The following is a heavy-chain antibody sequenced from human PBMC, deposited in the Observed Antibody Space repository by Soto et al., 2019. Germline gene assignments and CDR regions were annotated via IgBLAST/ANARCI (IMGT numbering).Heavy chain of an antibody. Sequence: HGESLKISCKGSGYSFTSYWISWVRQMPGKGLEWMGSIYPSDSYTNYSPSFQGHVTISADKSISTAYLQWSSLKASDTAMYYCAREILGPSGSYWPDYWGQGTLVTVSS. CDR2: IYPSDSYT. J-gene: IGHJ4*02. D-gene: IGHD1-26*01. V-gene: IGHV5-10-1*01. CDR3: AREILGPSGSYWPDY. CDR1: GYSFTSYW.